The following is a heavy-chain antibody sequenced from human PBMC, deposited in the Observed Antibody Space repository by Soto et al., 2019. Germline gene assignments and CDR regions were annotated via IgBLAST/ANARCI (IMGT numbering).Heavy chain of an antibody. CDR2: IYHSGNT. Sequence: PSETLSLTCAVSGYSISSGYYCGWIRQPPGKGLEWIGSIYHSGNTYYNPSLKSRVTISVDTSKNHFSLKLSSVTAADTAVYYCARARIVVAGTIVDYWGPGTLVTVSS. CDR3: ARARIVVAGTIVDY. CDR1: GYSISSGYY. D-gene: IGHD6-19*01. J-gene: IGHJ4*02. V-gene: IGHV4-38-2*01.